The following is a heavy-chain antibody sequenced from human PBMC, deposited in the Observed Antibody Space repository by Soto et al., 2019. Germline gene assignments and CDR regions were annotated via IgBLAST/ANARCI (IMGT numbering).Heavy chain of an antibody. Sequence: SETLSLTCTVSGGSISSGGYYWSWIRQHPGKGLEWIGYIYYSGSTYYNPSLKSRVTISVDTSKNQFSLKLSSVTAADTAVYYCARHLNPLYCSGGSCYSGAFDIWGQGTTVTVSS. CDR1: GGSISSGGYY. V-gene: IGHV4-31*03. J-gene: IGHJ3*02. D-gene: IGHD2-15*01. CDR2: IYYSGST. CDR3: ARHLNPLYCSGGSCYSGAFDI.